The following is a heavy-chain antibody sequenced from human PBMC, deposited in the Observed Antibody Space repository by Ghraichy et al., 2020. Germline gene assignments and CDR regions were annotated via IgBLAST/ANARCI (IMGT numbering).Heavy chain of an antibody. V-gene: IGHV4-34*01. CDR2: INHSGRT. CDR1: GGSFSGYY. D-gene: IGHD4-17*01. J-gene: IGHJ4*02. Sequence: GSLRLSCAVYGGSFSGYYWSWIRQPPGKGLEWIGEINHSGRTNYNPSLKSRVTISVDTSKNQFSLRLSSVTAADTAVYYCARGSNNYGLNYWGQGTLVTVSS. CDR3: ARGSNNYGLNY.